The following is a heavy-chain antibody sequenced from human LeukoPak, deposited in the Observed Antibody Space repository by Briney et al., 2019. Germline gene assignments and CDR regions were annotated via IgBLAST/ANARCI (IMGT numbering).Heavy chain of an antibody. CDR3: AREGGPREANWFDP. D-gene: IGHD1-26*01. CDR2: IYYSGST. Sequence: SETLSLTCTVSGGSISNYYWSWIRQPPGKGLEWIGYIYYSGSTSYNPSLKSRVTISVDTSKNQFSLKLSSVTAADTAVYYCAREGGPREANWFDPWGQGTLVTVSS. CDR1: GGSISNYY. J-gene: IGHJ5*02. V-gene: IGHV4-59*12.